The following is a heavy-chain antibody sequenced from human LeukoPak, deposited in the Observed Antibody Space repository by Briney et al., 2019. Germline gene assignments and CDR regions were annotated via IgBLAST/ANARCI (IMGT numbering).Heavy chain of an antibody. CDR1: GFTFSNAW. Sequence: PGGSLRLSCAASGFTFSNAWMSWVRQAPGKGLEWVGRIKSKTDGGTPDYAAPVKGRFTISRDDSENTLYLQMNSLKTEDTAVYYCTTVPEGYCSSATCYSYFDYWGQGALVTASS. D-gene: IGHD2-2*02. J-gene: IGHJ4*02. V-gene: IGHV3-15*01. CDR2: IKSKTDGGTP. CDR3: TTVPEGYCSSATCYSYFDY.